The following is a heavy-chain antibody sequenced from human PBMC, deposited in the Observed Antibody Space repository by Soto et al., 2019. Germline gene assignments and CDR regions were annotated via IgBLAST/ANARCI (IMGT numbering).Heavy chain of an antibody. J-gene: IGHJ2*01. CDR3: AAYGSGSRADFDL. D-gene: IGHD3-10*01. CDR1: GYTFTRYY. V-gene: IGHV1-46*01. CDR2: INPSDGGT. Sequence: QVQLAQSGAEGKKPGASVNISCKASGYTFTRYYLHWMRQAPGQGLDWMGIINPSDGGTTYAQKFQGRVSMTRDTSTSTFYMELTRLRAEDTAVYFCAAYGSGSRADFDLWGRGTLVTVSS.